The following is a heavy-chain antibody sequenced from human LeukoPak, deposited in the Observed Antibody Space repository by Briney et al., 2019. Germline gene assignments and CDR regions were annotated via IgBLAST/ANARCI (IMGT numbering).Heavy chain of an antibody. V-gene: IGHV4-34*01. CDR1: GGSFSGYY. CDR2: INHSGST. CDR3: ARYVYSSSPFDY. D-gene: IGHD6-6*01. J-gene: IGHJ4*02. Sequence: PSETLSLTXAVYGGSFSGYYWSWIRQPPGKGLEWIGEINHSGSTNYNPSLKSRVTISVDTSKNQFSLKLSSVTAADTAVYYCARYVYSSSPFDYWGQGTLVTVSS.